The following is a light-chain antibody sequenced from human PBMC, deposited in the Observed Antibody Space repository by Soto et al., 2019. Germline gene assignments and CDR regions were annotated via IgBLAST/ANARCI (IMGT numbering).Light chain of an antibody. CDR2: KTS. Sequence: DIQMTQSPSTLSASVGDRVTITCRASQSFSTWLAWYQQKPGKAPNLLIYKTSILQSGVPSRFSGSGSGTEFTLTISSLQPDDFATYYYQQHNSNPLTFGGGTKVEIK. CDR1: QSFSTW. V-gene: IGKV1-5*03. J-gene: IGKJ4*01. CDR3: QQHNSNPLT.